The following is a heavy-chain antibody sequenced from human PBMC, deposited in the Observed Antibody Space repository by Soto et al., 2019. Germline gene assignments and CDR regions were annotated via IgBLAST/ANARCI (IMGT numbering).Heavy chain of an antibody. CDR3: AREVAVHGVPPGGAFQI. CDR1: GFALTNYA. J-gene: IGHJ3*02. D-gene: IGHD2-8*01. CDR2: LWPDGTTT. V-gene: IGHV3-33*01. Sequence: QVQLVEFGGGVVQPGTSLRLSCAASGFALTNYAMHWVRQAPGKGPEWVAVLWPDGTTTYYDDSVEGRFTISRDISKNTVSLLMNNLRVDDTAMYHCAREVAVHGVPPGGAFQIWGQGTMVTVS.